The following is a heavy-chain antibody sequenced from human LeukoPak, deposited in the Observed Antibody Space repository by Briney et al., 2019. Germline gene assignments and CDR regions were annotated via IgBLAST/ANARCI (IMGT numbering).Heavy chain of an antibody. V-gene: IGHV4-59*01. Sequence: SETLSLTCTVSGGSISSYYWSWIRQPPGKGLEWIGYIYYSGSTNYNPSLKSRVTISVDTSKNQFSLKLSSVTAADTAVYYCARENYYGSGTFNLYYYYYMDVWGKGTTVTVSS. CDR2: IYYSGST. J-gene: IGHJ6*03. D-gene: IGHD3-10*01. CDR3: ARENYYGSGTFNLYYYYYMDV. CDR1: GGSISSYY.